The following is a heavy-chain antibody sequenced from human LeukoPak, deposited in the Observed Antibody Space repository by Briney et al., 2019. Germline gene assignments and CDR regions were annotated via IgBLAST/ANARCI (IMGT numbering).Heavy chain of an antibody. D-gene: IGHD2-15*01. Sequence: GGSLRLSCAAPGFTFSSYAMIWVRQAPGQGLEWTSGISNDGFRTFYTDAVKGRFSISRDNSKNTLHLQMNSLRVEDTATYYCAKQKLAVIVSQGFDVWGQGARVTVSS. CDR3: AKQKLAVIVSQGFDV. V-gene: IGHV3-23*01. CDR2: ISNDGFRT. J-gene: IGHJ3*01. CDR1: GFTFSSYA.